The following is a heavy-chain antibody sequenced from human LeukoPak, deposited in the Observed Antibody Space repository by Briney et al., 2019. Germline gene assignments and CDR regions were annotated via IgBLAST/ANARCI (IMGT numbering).Heavy chain of an antibody. CDR1: GGSISSGGYY. J-gene: IGHJ4*02. CDR3: ARGEVLRYFDRLPVDY. V-gene: IGHV4-31*03. CDR2: IYYSGST. D-gene: IGHD3-9*01. Sequence: SQTLSLTCTVSGGSISSGGYYWSWIRQHPGKGLEWIGYIYYSGSTYYNPSLKSRVTISVDTSKNQFSLKLSSVTAADTAVYYCARGEVLRYFDRLPVDYWGQGTLVTVSS.